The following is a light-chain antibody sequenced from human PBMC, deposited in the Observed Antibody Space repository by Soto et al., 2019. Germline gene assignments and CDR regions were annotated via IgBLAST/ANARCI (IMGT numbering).Light chain of an antibody. J-gene: IGKJ4*01. CDR2: DAS. V-gene: IGKV3-11*01. Sequence: EIVLTQSPATLSLSPGERATLSCRASQSVDSYLAWYQQKPGQAPRLLIFDASNRATGIPARFSGSGSGTDFTLTISSLEPEDFAVNYSQKHNNGLTFGGGTKVEIK. CDR3: QKHNNGLT. CDR1: QSVDSY.